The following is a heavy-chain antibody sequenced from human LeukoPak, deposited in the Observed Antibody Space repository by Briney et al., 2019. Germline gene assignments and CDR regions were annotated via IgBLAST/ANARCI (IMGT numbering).Heavy chain of an antibody. Sequence: SETLSLTCTVSGGSISSYYWSCIRQPPGKGLEWIGYIYYSGSTNYNPSLKSRVTISVDTSKNQFSLKLSSVTAADTAVYYCARYSGSPILAFDIWGQGTMVTVSS. CDR3: ARYSGSPILAFDI. CDR1: GGSISSYY. V-gene: IGHV4-59*08. J-gene: IGHJ3*02. CDR2: IYYSGST. D-gene: IGHD1-26*01.